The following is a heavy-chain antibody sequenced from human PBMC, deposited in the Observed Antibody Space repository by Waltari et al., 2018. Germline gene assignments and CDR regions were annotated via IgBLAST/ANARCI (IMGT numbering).Heavy chain of an antibody. CDR2: INQDERYK. D-gene: IGHD5-18*01. CDR1: GFSFDSYW. CDR3: ARELYSYGYIVV. V-gene: IGHV3-7*01. Sequence: EVQLVESGGDLVQPGGSLRLSCEASGFSFDSYWMTWVRQAPGKGLGWVANINQDERYKNYVDSVKGRFTVSRDNAKNSLYLQMNKLRVEDTGVYYCARELYSYGYIVVWGQGTRVTVSS. J-gene: IGHJ4*02.